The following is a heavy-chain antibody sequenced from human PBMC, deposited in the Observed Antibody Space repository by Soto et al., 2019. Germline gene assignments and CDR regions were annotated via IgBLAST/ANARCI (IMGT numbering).Heavy chain of an antibody. CDR2: INSDGSST. Sequence: EVQLVESGGGLVQPGGSLRLSCAASGFTFSSHWLHWVRQAPGKGLVWVSRINSDGSSTNYADSVKGQFTISRDNAKNTVYLQVKSLRAEDTAVYYCARGGSGTYLLDYWGQGTLVTVSS. CDR1: GFTFSSHW. J-gene: IGHJ4*02. V-gene: IGHV3-74*01. CDR3: ARGGSGTYLLDY. D-gene: IGHD3-10*01.